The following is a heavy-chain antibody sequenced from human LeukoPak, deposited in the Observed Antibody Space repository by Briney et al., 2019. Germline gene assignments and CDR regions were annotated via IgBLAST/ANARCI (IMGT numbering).Heavy chain of an antibody. D-gene: IGHD1-26*01. CDR2: INHSGGT. J-gene: IGHJ4*02. Sequence: FETLSLTCAVYGGSFSGYYWNWIRQPPGKGLEWIGEINHSGGTNYNPSLKSRVTISIATSKNQFSLKLSSVTAADTAVYYCARHSPSESYYTIDYWGQGTLVTVSS. CDR3: ARHSPSESYYTIDY. CDR1: GGSFSGYY. V-gene: IGHV4-34*01.